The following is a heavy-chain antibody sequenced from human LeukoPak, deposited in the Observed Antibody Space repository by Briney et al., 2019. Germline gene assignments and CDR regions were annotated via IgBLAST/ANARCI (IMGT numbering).Heavy chain of an antibody. CDR1: GGSISSSSYY. CDR2: IYYSGST. CDR3: ASPYYDFWSGHQNFYYYYMDV. Sequence: SETLSLTCTVSGGSISSSSYYWGWIRQPPGKGLEWIGSIYYSGSTYYNPSLKSRFTISVDTSKNQFSLKLSSVTAADTAVYYCASPYYDFWSGHQNFYYYYMDVWGKGTTVTVSS. J-gene: IGHJ6*03. V-gene: IGHV4-39*01. D-gene: IGHD3-3*01.